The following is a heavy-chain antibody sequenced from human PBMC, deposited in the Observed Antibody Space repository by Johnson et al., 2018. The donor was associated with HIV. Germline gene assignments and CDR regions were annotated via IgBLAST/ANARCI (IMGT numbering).Heavy chain of an antibody. CDR2: IRYDGSDK. J-gene: IGHJ3*02. Sequence: QVQLVESWGGVVQPGGSLRLSCAASGFTFNSYGMHWVRQAPGKGLEWVTFIRYDGSDKYYADSVKGRFTISRDNSKNTLYLQMNSLRAEDTAVYYCAKVYGFDYGDYYDAFDIWGQGTMVTVSS. V-gene: IGHV3-30*02. CDR1: GFTFNSYG. CDR3: AKVYGFDYGDYYDAFDI. D-gene: IGHD4-17*01.